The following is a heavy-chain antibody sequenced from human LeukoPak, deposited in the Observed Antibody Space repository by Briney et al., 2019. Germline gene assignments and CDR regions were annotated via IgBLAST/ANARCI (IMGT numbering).Heavy chain of an antibody. CDR1: GFTFSSYG. V-gene: IGHV3-30*18. CDR2: ISYDGSNK. CDR3: AKGKHDYGDYDDYFDY. J-gene: IGHJ4*02. Sequence: GRSLRLSCAASGFTFSSYGMHWVRQAPGKGLEWVAVISYDGSNKYYADSVKGRFTISRDNSKNTLYLQMNSLRAEDTAVYSCAKGKHDYGDYDDYFDYWGQGTLVTVSS. D-gene: IGHD4-17*01.